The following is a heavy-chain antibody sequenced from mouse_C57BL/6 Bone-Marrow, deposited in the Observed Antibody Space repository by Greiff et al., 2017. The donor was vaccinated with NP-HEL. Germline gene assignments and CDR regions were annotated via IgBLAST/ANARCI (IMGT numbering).Heavy chain of an antibody. D-gene: IGHD1-1*01. CDR1: GYAFSSSW. CDR3: ARDTTVDY. Sequence: QVQLQQSGPELVKPGASVKISCKASGYAFSSSWMNWVKQRPGKGLERIGRIYPGDGDTNYNGKFKGKATLTADKSSSTAYMQLSSLTSEDSAVYFCARDTTVDYWGQGTTLTVSS. V-gene: IGHV1-82*01. CDR2: IYPGDGDT. J-gene: IGHJ2*01.